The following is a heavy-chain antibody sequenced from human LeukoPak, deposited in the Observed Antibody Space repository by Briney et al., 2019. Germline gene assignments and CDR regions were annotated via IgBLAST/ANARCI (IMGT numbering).Heavy chain of an antibody. J-gene: IGHJ4*02. D-gene: IGHD3-10*01. CDR1: GYTFTSYG. CDR3: ARDGDTMVRGVNQAPQHFDY. V-gene: IGHV1-3*01. CDR2: INAGNGNT. Sequence: ASVKVSCKASGYTFTSYGISWVRQAPGQRLEWMGWINAGNGNTKYSQKFQGRVTITRDTSASTAYMELSSLRSEDTAVYYCARDGDTMVRGVNQAPQHFDYWGQGTLVTVSS.